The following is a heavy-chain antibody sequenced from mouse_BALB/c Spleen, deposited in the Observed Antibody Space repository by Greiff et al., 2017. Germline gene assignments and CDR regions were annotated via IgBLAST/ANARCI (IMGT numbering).Heavy chain of an antibody. CDR2: INPSTGYT. CDR1: GYTFTSYW. CDR3: AKSKENGNYIDD. D-gene: IGHD2-1*01. Sequence: VQLQQSGAELAKPGASVKMSCKASGYTFTSYWMHWVKQRPGQGLEWIGYINPSTGYTEYNQKFKDKATLTADKSSSTAYMQLSSLTSEDSAVDYCAKSKENGNYIDDWGQGTTVTVSA. J-gene: IGHJ2*01. V-gene: IGHV1-7*01.